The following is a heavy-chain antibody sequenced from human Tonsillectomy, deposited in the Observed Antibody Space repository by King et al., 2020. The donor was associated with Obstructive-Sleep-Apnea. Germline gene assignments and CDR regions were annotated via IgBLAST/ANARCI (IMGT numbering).Heavy chain of an antibody. CDR1: GYSVSSNSAA. V-gene: IGHV6-1*01. CDR2: TYYRSKWFT. Sequence: VQLQQSGPGLVKPSQTLSLTCAISGYSVSSNSAAWNLIRQSPSRVLEWLGRTYYRSKWFTDYAGSVKSRITISADPSKNQFSLQVNSVTPGDTALYYCARDAGYWWFDPWGQGTLVTVS. CDR3: ARDAGYWWFDP. J-gene: IGHJ5*02. D-gene: IGHD6-13*01.